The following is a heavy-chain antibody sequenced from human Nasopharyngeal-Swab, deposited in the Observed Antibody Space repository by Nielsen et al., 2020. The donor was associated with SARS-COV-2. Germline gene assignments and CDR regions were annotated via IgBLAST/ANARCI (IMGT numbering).Heavy chain of an antibody. V-gene: IGHV2-5*02. CDR3: AHSADYDILTGP. Sequence: WIRQHPGKALEWLALIYWDDDRRYSPSLKSRLTITKDTSKNRVVLTMTNMDPVDTATYYCAHSADYDILTGPWGQGTLVTVSS. J-gene: IGHJ5*02. CDR2: IYWDDDR. D-gene: IGHD3-9*01.